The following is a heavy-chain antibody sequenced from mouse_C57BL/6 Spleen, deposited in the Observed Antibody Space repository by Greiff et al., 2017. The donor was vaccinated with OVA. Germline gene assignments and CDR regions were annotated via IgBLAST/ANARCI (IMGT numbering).Heavy chain of an antibody. Sequence: EVKLVESGGGLVKPGGSLKLSCAASGFTFSSYAMSWVRQTPEKRLEWVATISDGGSYTYYPDNVKGRFTISRDNAKNNLYLQMSHLKSEDTAMYYCARDGELRLGFAYWGQGTLVTVSA. CDR3: ARDGELRLGFAY. V-gene: IGHV5-4*01. J-gene: IGHJ3*01. D-gene: IGHD3-2*02. CDR1: GFTFSSYA. CDR2: ISDGGSYT.